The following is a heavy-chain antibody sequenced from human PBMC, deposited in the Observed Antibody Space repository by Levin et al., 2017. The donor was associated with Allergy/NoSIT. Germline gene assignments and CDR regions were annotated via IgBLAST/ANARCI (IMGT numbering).Heavy chain of an antibody. V-gene: IGHV3-33*01. Sequence: PGGSLRLSCAASGFTFSSFGIHWVRQAPGKGLEWVALIWYDGSNKYYADSVKGRFTISRDNPKNTLYLQVNSLRAEDTAVYYCAGGAADGTHHYYPSMAVWGKGTTVTVSS. CDR3: AGGAADGTHHYYPSMAV. CDR2: IWYDGSNK. CDR1: GFTFSSFG. D-gene: IGHD6-13*01. J-gene: IGHJ6*03.